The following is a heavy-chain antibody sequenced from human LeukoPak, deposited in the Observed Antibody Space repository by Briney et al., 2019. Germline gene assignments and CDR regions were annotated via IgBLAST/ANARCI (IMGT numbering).Heavy chain of an antibody. CDR3: ARAMIVVPDDY. CDR2: IWYDGSNK. CDR1: GFTFSSYG. V-gene: IGHV3-33*01. J-gene: IGHJ4*02. D-gene: IGHD3-22*01. Sequence: GRSLRLSCAASGFTFSSYGMHWVRQAPGKGLEWVAVIWYDGSNKYYADSVKGRFTISRDNSKNSLYLQMNSLRAEDTAVYYCARAMIVVPDDYWGQGTLVTVSS.